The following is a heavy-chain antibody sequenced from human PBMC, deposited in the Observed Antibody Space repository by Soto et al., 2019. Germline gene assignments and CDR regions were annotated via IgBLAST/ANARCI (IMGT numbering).Heavy chain of an antibody. D-gene: IGHD3-9*01. CDR1: GFTFSIYS. Sequence: VQLVDSGGGVVQPGGSLRLSCAASGFTFSIYSMNWIRQAPGKGLEWVSYINRGGTAMYYADSVKGRFTVSRDDAKNSLYLEMNSLRDEDTAVYYCVRDFDWNFDYRGQGTLVTVTS. J-gene: IGHJ4*02. CDR2: INRGGTAM. CDR3: VRDFDWNFDY. V-gene: IGHV3-48*02.